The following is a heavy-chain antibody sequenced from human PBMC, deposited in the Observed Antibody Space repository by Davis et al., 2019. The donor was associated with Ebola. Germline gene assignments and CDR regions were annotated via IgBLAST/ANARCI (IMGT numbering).Heavy chain of an antibody. CDR3: ASLEYSSSGLDY. D-gene: IGHD6-6*01. CDR1: GGSISSGDYY. V-gene: IGHV4-30-4*01. CDR2: IYYSGST. J-gene: IGHJ4*02. Sequence: PSETLSLTCTVSGGSISSGDYYASSIRHPPGKGLEWIGYIYYSGSTYYNPSLKSRVTISVDTSKNQFSLKLSSVTAADTAVYYCASLEYSSSGLDYWGQGTLVTVSS.